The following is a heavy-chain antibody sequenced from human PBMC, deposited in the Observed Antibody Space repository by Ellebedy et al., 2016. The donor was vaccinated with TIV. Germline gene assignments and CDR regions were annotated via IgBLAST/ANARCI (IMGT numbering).Heavy chain of an antibody. Sequence: AASVKVSCKASGYTFSAYYMHWVRQAPGQGLEWMGWINPNSGGTNYAQKFQGWVTMTRDTSISTAYMELSRLRSDDTAVYYCARDGGSYSDFDYWGQGTLVTVSS. CDR3: ARDGGSYSDFDY. V-gene: IGHV1-2*04. CDR1: GYTFSAYY. CDR2: INPNSGGT. D-gene: IGHD1-26*01. J-gene: IGHJ4*02.